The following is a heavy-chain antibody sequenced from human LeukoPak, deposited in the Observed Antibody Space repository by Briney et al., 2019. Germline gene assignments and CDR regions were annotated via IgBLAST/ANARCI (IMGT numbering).Heavy chain of an antibody. CDR2: MNPNSGNT. CDR3: ARGRYSYGSYYYYYMDV. CDR1: GYTFTSYD. J-gene: IGHJ6*03. V-gene: IGHV1-8*03. Sequence: ASVKVSCEASGYTFTSYDINWVRQATGQGLEWMGWMNPNSGNTGYAQKFQGRVTITRNTSMSTAYMELSSLRSEDTAVYYCARGRYSYGSYYYYYMDVWGKGTTVTVSS. D-gene: IGHD5-18*01.